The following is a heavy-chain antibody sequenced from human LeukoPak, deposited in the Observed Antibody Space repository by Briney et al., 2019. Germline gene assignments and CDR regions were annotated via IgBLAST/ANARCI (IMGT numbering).Heavy chain of an antibody. D-gene: IGHD1-26*01. J-gene: IGHJ4*02. CDR3: VMGQWEPKGTY. Sequence: SETLSLTCAVYGGSFRGYYWMWVRQSPGKGLEWIGEINHSGGSNYNPSLKSRVTISVDTSRNQFSLKLTSVTAADTAVYHCVMGQWEPKGTYWGQGTLVTISS. CDR1: GGSFRGYY. CDR2: INHSGGS. V-gene: IGHV4-34*01.